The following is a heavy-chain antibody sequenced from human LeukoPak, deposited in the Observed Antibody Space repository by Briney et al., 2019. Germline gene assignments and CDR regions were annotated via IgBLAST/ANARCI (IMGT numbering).Heavy chain of an antibody. Sequence: GESLTLSCAASGFTVSSNYMSWVRQAPGKGLEWVSVIYSCCSTYYADSVKGRFTISRDNSKNTLYLQMNSVRAEDTAVYYCARDQFVRYGMDVWGQGTTVTVSS. CDR3: ARDQFVRYGMDV. J-gene: IGHJ6*02. CDR2: IYSCCST. CDR1: GFTVSSNY. D-gene: IGHD3-16*01. V-gene: IGHV3-66*01.